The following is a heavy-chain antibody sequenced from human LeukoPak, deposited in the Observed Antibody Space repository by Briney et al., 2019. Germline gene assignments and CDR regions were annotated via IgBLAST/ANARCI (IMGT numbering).Heavy chain of an antibody. J-gene: IGHJ4*02. CDR3: SRGAPEQGGADS. V-gene: IGHV4-34*01. CDR1: GGSFSGYY. CDR2: INHSGST. Sequence: SETLSLTCAVYGGSFSGYYWSWIRQPPGKGLEWIGEINHSGSTNYNPSLKSRVTISGDTSKNQFSLKLTSVTAADTAVYFCSRGAPEQGGADSWGQGTLVIVPS. D-gene: IGHD1-14*01.